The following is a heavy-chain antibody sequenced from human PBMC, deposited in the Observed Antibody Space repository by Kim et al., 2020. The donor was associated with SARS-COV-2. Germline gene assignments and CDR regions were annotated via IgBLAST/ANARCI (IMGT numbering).Heavy chain of an antibody. D-gene: IGHD3-16*01. Sequence: ADSVKGRFTISRDNSKNTLYLQMNSLRAEDTAVYYCAKSLGGYDTGRDYWGQGTLVTVSS. J-gene: IGHJ4*02. CDR3: AKSLGGYDTGRDY. V-gene: IGHV3-23*01.